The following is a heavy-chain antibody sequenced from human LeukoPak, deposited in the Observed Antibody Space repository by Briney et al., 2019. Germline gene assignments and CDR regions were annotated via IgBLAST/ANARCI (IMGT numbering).Heavy chain of an antibody. Sequence: EESLKISCKGSGYSFTSYWIGWVRQMPGKGLEWMGIIYPGDSDTRYSPSFQGQVTISADKSISTAYLQWSSLKASDTAMYYCAREEYYYDSSGTHRIVDYWGQGTLVTVSS. J-gene: IGHJ4*02. D-gene: IGHD3-22*01. CDR3: AREEYYYDSSGTHRIVDY. V-gene: IGHV5-51*01. CDR2: IYPGDSDT. CDR1: GYSFTSYW.